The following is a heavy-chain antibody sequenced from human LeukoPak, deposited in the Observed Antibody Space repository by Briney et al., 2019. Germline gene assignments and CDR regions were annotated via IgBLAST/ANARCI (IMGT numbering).Heavy chain of an antibody. CDR3: ARGSPAYCGGDCFWDAFDI. CDR2: IIPILGIA. Sequence: GASVKVSCKASGGTFSSYTISWVRQAPGQGLEWMGRIIPILGIANYAQKFQGRVTITADKSTSTAYMELSSLRSEDTAVYYCARGSPAYCGGDCFWDAFDIWGQGKMVTVSS. V-gene: IGHV1-69*02. CDR1: GGTFSSYT. J-gene: IGHJ3*02. D-gene: IGHD2-21*01.